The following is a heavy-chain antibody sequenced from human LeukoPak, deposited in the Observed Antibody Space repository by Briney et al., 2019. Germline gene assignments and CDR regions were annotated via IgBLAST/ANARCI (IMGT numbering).Heavy chain of an antibody. CDR3: ARGPTTTVTKSWFDP. Sequence: ASVKVSCKASGYTFSSYAIHWVRQAPGQSLEWMGWINAGNGKKKYSQKFQGRVTITRDTSANTAYMELSSLRSEDTAVYYCARGPTTTVTKSWFDPCGQGTLVTVSS. J-gene: IGHJ5*02. D-gene: IGHD4-17*01. CDR1: GYTFSSYA. CDR2: INAGNGKK. V-gene: IGHV1-3*01.